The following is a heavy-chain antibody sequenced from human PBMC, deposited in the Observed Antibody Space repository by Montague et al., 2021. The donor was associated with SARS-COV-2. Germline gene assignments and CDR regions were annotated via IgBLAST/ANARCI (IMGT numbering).Heavy chain of an antibody. CDR1: GASISSTNW. D-gene: IGHD3-16*01. V-gene: IGHV4-4*02. CDR3: VRGWGSWDH. Sequence: SETLSLTCAVSGASISSTNWWTWVRQPPGKGLEWIGEIDQSGKTNYNPPLKSRVTISADTSKSQFPLILNSVTAADTVVYYCVRGWGSWDHWGQGTLVTVSS. CDR2: IDQSGKT. J-gene: IGHJ4*02.